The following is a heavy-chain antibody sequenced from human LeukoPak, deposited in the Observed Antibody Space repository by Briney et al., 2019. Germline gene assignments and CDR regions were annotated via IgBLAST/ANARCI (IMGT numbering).Heavy chain of an antibody. J-gene: IGHJ4*02. Sequence: PSETLSLTCAVYGGSFSGYYWSWVRQPPGKGLEWIGEIYHSGSTNYNPSLKSRVTISVDTSKNQFSLKLSSVTAADSAVYYCARMFSGTYGGIDYWGQGTLVTVSS. CDR2: IYHSGST. CDR3: ARMFSGTYGGIDY. V-gene: IGHV4-34*01. D-gene: IGHD1-26*01. CDR1: GGSFSGYY.